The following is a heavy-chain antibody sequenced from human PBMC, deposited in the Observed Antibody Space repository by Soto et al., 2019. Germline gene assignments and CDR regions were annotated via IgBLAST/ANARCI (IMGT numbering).Heavy chain of an antibody. Sequence: PGGSRRLSCAASGFTFSSYAMSWVRQAPGKGLEWVSAISGSGGSTYYADSVKGRFTISRDNSKNTLYLQMNSLRAEDTAVYYCANPGTTTRGLSSKTPRNSYGKDVSRQGTTVTVS. V-gene: IGHV3-23*01. CDR1: GFTFSSYA. CDR3: ANPGTTTRGLSSKTPRNSYGKDV. D-gene: IGHD1-1*01. J-gene: IGHJ6*01. CDR2: ISGSGGST.